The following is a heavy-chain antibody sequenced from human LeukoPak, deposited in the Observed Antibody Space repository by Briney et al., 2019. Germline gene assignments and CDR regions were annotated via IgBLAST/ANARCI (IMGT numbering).Heavy chain of an antibody. CDR1: GLTLSGYW. CDR2: IDSDGSGT. D-gene: IGHD1/OR15-1a*01. CDR3: STVEHF. J-gene: IGHJ4*02. V-gene: IGHV3-74*01. Sequence: GGSLRLSRSASGLTLSGYWMHWVRQIPGKGLVWVSRIDSDGSGTSYADSVKGRFTISRDDVKSMLYLQMNSLRVEDTGLYYCSTVEHFWGQGTLVTVSS.